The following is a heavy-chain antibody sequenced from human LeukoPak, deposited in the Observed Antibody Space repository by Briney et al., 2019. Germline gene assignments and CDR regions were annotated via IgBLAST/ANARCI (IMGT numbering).Heavy chain of an antibody. Sequence: GASVKVSCKASGYTFTGYYMHWVRQAPGQGLEWMGGIIPIFGTANYAQKFQGRVTITADKSTSTAYMELSSLRSEDTAVYYCAGGSHYGRSFDYWGQGTLVTVSS. CDR3: AGGSHYGRSFDY. V-gene: IGHV1-69*06. J-gene: IGHJ4*02. CDR1: GYTFTGYY. D-gene: IGHD3-16*01. CDR2: IIPIFGTA.